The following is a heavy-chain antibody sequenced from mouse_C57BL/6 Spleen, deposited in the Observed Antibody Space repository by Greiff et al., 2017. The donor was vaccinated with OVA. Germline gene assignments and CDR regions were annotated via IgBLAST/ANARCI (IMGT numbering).Heavy chain of an antibody. CDR1: GYTFTSYW. D-gene: IGHD1-1*01. V-gene: IGHV1-52*01. CDR3: ARGIYYYGSSYWYFDV. Sequence: QVQLQQPGAELVRPGSSVKLSCKASGYTFTSYWMHWVKQRPIQGLEWIGNIDPSDSETHYNQQFKDKATLTVDKYSSTAYMQLSSLTSEDSAVDYGARGIYYYGSSYWYFDVWGTGTTVTVSS. J-gene: IGHJ1*03. CDR2: IDPSDSET.